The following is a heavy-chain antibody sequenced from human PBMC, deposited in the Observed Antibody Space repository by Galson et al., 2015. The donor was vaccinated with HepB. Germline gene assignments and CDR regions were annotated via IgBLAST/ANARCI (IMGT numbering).Heavy chain of an antibody. CDR1: GCTFSSYA. Sequence: SVKVSCKASGCTFSSYAISWVRQAPGQGLEWMGGIITNFGTANYAQKFQGRVTITADKSTSTAYMELSSLRSEDTGVYYCAREAYCGGDCYDYWGQGTLVTVSS. CDR2: IITNFGTA. J-gene: IGHJ4*02. D-gene: IGHD2-21*01. CDR3: AREAYCGGDCYDY. V-gene: IGHV1-69*06.